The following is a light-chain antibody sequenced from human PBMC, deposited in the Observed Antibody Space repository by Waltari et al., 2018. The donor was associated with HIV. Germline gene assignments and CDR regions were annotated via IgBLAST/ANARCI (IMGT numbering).Light chain of an antibody. Sequence: SYELTQPPPVSVSPGQTARIPCSGDALPKKSAYWYQQKSGQAPVLVIDEDSKRPSGIPERFSGSSSGTVATLTISGAQVEDESDYYCYSTDTSGHHRVFGGGTKLTVL. CDR1: ALPKKS. CDR2: EDS. CDR3: YSTDTSGHHRV. J-gene: IGLJ2*01. V-gene: IGLV3-10*01.